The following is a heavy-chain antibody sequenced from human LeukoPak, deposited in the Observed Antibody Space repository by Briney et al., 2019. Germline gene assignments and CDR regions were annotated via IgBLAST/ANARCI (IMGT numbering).Heavy chain of an antibody. V-gene: IGHV4-39*01. CDR2: IYYSGST. J-gene: IGHJ4*02. CDR1: GGSISSSIYY. D-gene: IGHD3-22*01. CDR3: ARQNPYYSDTTGPY. Sequence: SETLPLTCSVSGGSISSSIYYWGWIRQPPGRGLEWIGSIYYSGSTYYNPSLKSRVTISVDTSKNQFSLKLSSVTAADTAVYYCARQNPYYSDTTGPYWGQGTLVTVS.